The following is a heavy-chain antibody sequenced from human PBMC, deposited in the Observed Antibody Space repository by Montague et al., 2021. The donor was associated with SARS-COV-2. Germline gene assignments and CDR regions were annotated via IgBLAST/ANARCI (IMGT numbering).Heavy chain of an antibody. CDR1: SGSISNYY. D-gene: IGHD2/OR15-2a*01. CDR3: ARSVHFAYGLDV. V-gene: IGHV4-59*08. CDR2: ISHTEST. J-gene: IGHJ6*02. Sequence: SETLSLTCTVSSGSISNYYWSWIRQPPGKGLEWIGFISHTESTNYNPSLENRVSISIDTSKSQFSLRVRSVTAADTAVYYCARSVHFAYGLDVWGQGTTVTISS.